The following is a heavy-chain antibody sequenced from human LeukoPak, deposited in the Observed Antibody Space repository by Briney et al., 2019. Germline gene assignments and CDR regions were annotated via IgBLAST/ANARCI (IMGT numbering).Heavy chain of an antibody. CDR2: IYYSGST. J-gene: IGHJ4*02. Sequence: SETLSLTCTVSGGSISGYYWSWIRQPRGKGPEWIGYIYYSGSTNYNPSLKSRVTISVDTSKNQFSLKMNSVTAADTAVYYCARLASSGWSHCDYWGQGTLVTVSS. CDR1: GGSISGYY. CDR3: ARLASSGWSHCDY. V-gene: IGHV4-59*08. D-gene: IGHD6-19*01.